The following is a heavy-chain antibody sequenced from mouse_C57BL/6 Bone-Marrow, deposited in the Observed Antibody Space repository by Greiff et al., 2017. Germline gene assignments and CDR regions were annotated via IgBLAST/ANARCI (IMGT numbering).Heavy chain of an antibody. J-gene: IGHJ3*01. Sequence: QLQLQQSEAELARPGASVKLSCKASGYNFTSYGISWVKQRTGQGLEWIGEIYPRSGNTYYNEKFKGKATLTADKSSSTAYMELRSLTSEDSAVYFCARLYYGSSPFAYWGPGTLVTVSA. V-gene: IGHV1-81*01. CDR1: GYNFTSYG. CDR2: IYPRSGNT. D-gene: IGHD1-1*01. CDR3: ARLYYGSSPFAY.